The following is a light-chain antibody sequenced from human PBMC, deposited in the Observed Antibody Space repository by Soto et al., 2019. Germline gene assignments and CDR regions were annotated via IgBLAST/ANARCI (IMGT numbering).Light chain of an antibody. Sequence: EIVMTQSPATLSLSPGERATLSCRASQSVGNTLAWYQQKPGQAPRLLIYAASTSATDIPARFSAFGSGTDFTLTISSLQSEDSAVYYCQQYGDWPPVTFGQGTKVEI. J-gene: IGKJ1*01. CDR3: QQYGDWPPVT. CDR2: AAS. CDR1: QSVGNT. V-gene: IGKV3-15*01.